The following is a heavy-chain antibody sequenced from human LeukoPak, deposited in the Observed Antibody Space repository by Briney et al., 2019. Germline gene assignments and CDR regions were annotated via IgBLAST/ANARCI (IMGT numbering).Heavy chain of an antibody. CDR2: IHKSAIT. CDR3: ARDRSAAVFGVVRRNKVGTLDV. J-gene: IGHJ6*04. Sequence: GGSLRLSCAASGFTVSSNYMTWVRQAPGKGLEWVSVIHKSAITYYADTVKGRFTISRDNSKNMLYLQMNSLRAEDTAVYYCARDRSAAVFGVVRRNKVGTLDVWGKGTTVIVSS. D-gene: IGHD3-3*01. V-gene: IGHV3-53*01. CDR1: GFTVSSNY.